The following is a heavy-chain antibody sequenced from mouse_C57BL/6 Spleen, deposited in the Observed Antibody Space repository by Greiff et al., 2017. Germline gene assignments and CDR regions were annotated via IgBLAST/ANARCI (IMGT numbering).Heavy chain of an antibody. CDR3: TRDEYGYDWYFDV. V-gene: IGHV5-9-1*02. J-gene: IGHJ1*03. CDR1: GFTFSSYA. CDR2: ISSGGDYI. D-gene: IGHD2-2*01. Sequence: EVKLMESGEGLVKPGGSLKLSCAASGFTFSSYAMSWVRQTPEKRLEWVAYISSGGDYIYYADTVKGRFTISRDNARNTLYLQMSSLKSEDTAMYYCTRDEYGYDWYFDVWGTGTTVTVSS.